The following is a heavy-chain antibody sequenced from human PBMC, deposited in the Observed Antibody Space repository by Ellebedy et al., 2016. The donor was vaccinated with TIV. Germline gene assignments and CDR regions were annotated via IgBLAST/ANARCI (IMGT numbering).Heavy chain of an antibody. Sequence: SVKVSCXASGGTFSSYAISWVRQAPGQGLEWMGGIIPIFGTANYAQKFQGRVTITADKSTSTAYMELSSLRSEDTAVYYCARALSRYYYGMDVWGQGTTVTVSS. CDR3: ARALSRYYYGMDV. J-gene: IGHJ6*02. V-gene: IGHV1-69*06. CDR1: GGTFSSYA. CDR2: IIPIFGTA.